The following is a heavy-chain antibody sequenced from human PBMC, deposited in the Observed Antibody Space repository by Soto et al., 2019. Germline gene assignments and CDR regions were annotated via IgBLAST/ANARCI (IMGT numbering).Heavy chain of an antibody. CDR1: GFIVSSHQ. Sequence: EVQLVESGGGLIQPGGSLRLSCVASGFIVSSHQMSWVRQAPGKGLEWVSVIYSGHTTYYADSVECRFTISRDDSKNTLYLQMTIRRVEDTAVYYCVRGPSDHKLRLVEWPYGDYWGQGGLVTVSS. CDR3: VRGPSDHKLRLVEWPYGDY. D-gene: IGHD3-3*01. V-gene: IGHV3-53*01. CDR2: IYSGHTT. J-gene: IGHJ4*02.